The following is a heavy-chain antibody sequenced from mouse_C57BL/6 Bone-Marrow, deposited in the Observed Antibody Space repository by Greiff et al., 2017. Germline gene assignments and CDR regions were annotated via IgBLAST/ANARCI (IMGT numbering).Heavy chain of an antibody. D-gene: IGHD2-4*01. J-gene: IGHJ4*01. Sequence: VKLQESGPGLVAPSQSLSITCTVSGFSLTSYGVHWVRQPPGKGLEWLVVIWSDGSTTYNSALKSRLSISKDNSKSQVFLKMNSLQTDDTAMYYCARQGIYYDYDGYAMDYWGQGTSVTVSS. V-gene: IGHV2-6-1*01. CDR1: GFSLTSYG. CDR3: ARQGIYYDYDGYAMDY. CDR2: IWSDGST.